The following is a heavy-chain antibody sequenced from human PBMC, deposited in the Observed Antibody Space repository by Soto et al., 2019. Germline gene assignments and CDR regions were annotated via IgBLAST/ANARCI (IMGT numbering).Heavy chain of an antibody. V-gene: IGHV5-51*01. CDR2: IYPGDSDT. CDR3: ARPNGPRHYYYGMDV. Sequence: GESLKISCKGSGYSFTTYWIGWVRQMPGKGLEWMGIIYPGDSDTRYSPSFQGQVTISADKSISPAYLQWSSLQASDTAMYYCARPNGPRHYYYGMDVWGQGTTVTVSS. CDR1: GYSFTTYW. D-gene: IGHD1-1*01. J-gene: IGHJ6*02.